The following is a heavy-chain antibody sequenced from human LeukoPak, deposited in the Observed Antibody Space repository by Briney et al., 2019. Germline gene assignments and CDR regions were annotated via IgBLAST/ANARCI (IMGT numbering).Heavy chain of an antibody. CDR1: GYTLRSYG. CDR2: ISAYNGNT. CDR3: ARGPIIDIVIVPAADDYYYMDV. D-gene: IGHD2-2*01. J-gene: IGHJ6*03. Sequence: ASVKVSCKASGYTLRSYGITWVRQAPGQGLEWMGWISAYNGNTKYPQKFQGRVTMTTDTSTSTVYMELRSLRSDDTAVYYCARGPIIDIVIVPAADDYYYMDVWGKGTTVTVSS. V-gene: IGHV1-18*01.